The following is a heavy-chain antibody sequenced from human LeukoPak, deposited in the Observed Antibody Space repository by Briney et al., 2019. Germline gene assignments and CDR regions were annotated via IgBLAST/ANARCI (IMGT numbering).Heavy chain of an antibody. Sequence: SETLSLTCTVSGGSISSRSYYWGWIRQPPGKGLEWIGSIYYSGSSYNNPSLKSRVTISVDTSKNQFSLKLSSVTAADTAVYYCARVPYGSGSYYNYYGMDVWGQGTTVTVSS. D-gene: IGHD3-10*01. CDR1: GGSISSRSYY. CDR2: IYYSGSS. V-gene: IGHV4-39*07. CDR3: ARVPYGSGSYYNYYGMDV. J-gene: IGHJ6*02.